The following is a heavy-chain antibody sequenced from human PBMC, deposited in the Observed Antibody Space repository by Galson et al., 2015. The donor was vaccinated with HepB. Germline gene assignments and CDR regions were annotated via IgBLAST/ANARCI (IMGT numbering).Heavy chain of an antibody. V-gene: IGHV1-46*01. Sequence: SVKVSCKASGITFTGYYMHWVRQAPGQGLEWMGIINPSGSSTTYAQKFQGRVTMTWDRSTGTVYMELSSLRSEDTAVYYCARPIVARIWGQGTLVTVSS. J-gene: IGHJ4*02. D-gene: IGHD5-12*01. CDR2: INPSGSST. CDR3: ARPIVARI. CDR1: GITFTGYY.